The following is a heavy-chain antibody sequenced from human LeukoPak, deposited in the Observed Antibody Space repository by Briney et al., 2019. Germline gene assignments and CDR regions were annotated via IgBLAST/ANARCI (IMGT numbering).Heavy chain of an antibody. V-gene: IGHV1-46*01. D-gene: IGHD6-13*01. Sequence: ASVKVSCKASGYTFTSYYMHWVRQAPGQGLEWMGIINPSGGSTSYAQKFQGRVTMTRDTSTSTVYMELSSLRSEDTAVYYCARDHDVVEGMAAAGMWSDYWGQGTLVTVSS. CDR3: ARDHDVVEGMAAAGMWSDY. CDR1: GYTFTSYY. CDR2: INPSGGST. J-gene: IGHJ4*02.